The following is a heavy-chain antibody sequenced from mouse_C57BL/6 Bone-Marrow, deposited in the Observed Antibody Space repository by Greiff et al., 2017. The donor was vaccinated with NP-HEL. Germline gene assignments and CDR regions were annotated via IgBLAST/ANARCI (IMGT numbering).Heavy chain of an antibody. V-gene: IGHV1-81*01. CDR3: ARYYYGSFPWFAY. D-gene: IGHD1-1*01. J-gene: IGHJ3*01. CDR1: GYTFTSYG. CDR2: IYPRSGNT. Sequence: QVQLQQSGAELARPGASVKLSCKASGYTFTSYGISWVKQRTGQGLEWIGEIYPRSGNTYYNEKFKGKATLTADKSSSTAYMELRSLTSEVSAVYFCARYYYGSFPWFAYWGQGTLVTVSA.